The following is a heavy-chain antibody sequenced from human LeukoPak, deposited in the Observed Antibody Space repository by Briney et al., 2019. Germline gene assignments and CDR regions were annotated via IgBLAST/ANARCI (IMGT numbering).Heavy chain of an antibody. CDR2: IYTSGST. CDR3: AREDYANAFDI. CDR1: GGSISSGSYY. J-gene: IGHJ3*02. Sequence: SQTLSLTCTVSGGSISSGSYYWSWIRQPAGKGLEWIGRIYTSGSTNYNPSLKSRVTISVDTSKNQFSLKLSFVTAADTAVYYCAREDYANAFDIWGQGTMVTVSS. D-gene: IGHD4-17*01. V-gene: IGHV4-61*02.